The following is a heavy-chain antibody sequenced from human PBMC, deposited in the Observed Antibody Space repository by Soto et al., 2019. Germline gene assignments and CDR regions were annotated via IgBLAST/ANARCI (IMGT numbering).Heavy chain of an antibody. J-gene: IGHJ4*02. CDR1: GGSISLSNW. CDR3: ATLSYSSGLIDC. V-gene: IGHV4-4*02. D-gene: IGHD6-19*01. Sequence: QVQLQESGPRLVKPSGTLSLTCAVSGGSISLSNWWSWVRQSPGKGLQWVGDIYHSGSTNYNPSLKSRVTMSVDKSKNHFSLKLSSVTAADTAVYFCATLSYSSGLIDCWGRGTLVTVSS. CDR2: IYHSGST.